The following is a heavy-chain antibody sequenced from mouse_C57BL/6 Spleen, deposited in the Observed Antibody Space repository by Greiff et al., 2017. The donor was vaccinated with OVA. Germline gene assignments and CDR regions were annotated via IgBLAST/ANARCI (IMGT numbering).Heavy chain of an antibody. CDR1: GFTFTNYY. CDR2: IDPANGNT. V-gene: IGHV14-3*01. CDR3: ARIYYDFAY. J-gene: IGHJ3*01. Sequence: VQLQQSVPELVRPGASVKLSCTASGFTFTNYYMHWVKQRPEQGLEWIGRIDPANGNTTYAPKFQGKATITADNSSNTAYLQLSSLTSEDTAIYYCARIYYDFAYWGQGTLVTVSA. D-gene: IGHD2-4*01.